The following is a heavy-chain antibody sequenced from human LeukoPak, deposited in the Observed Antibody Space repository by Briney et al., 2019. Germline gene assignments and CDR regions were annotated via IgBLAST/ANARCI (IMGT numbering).Heavy chain of an antibody. V-gene: IGHV3-7*01. Sequence: GGSLRLSCAASGFTFSSYWMSWVRQAPGKGLEWVANIKQDGSEFYFVDSVHGRFTISRDNAKNSVYLQMNSLRAEDTAVYYCARGRFESNGDYDYWGQGTRVIVSS. D-gene: IGHD2-21*01. CDR3: ARGRFESNGDYDY. J-gene: IGHJ4*02. CDR1: GFTFSSYW. CDR2: IKQDGSEF.